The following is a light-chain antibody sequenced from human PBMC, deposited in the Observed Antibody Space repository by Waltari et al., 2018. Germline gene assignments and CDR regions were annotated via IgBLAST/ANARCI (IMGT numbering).Light chain of an antibody. V-gene: IGKV3-20*01. CDR3: QHYVRLPVS. CDR2: GAT. J-gene: IGKJ1*01. CDR1: QSVSRS. Sequence: EIVLTQSPGTLSLSPGERATLSCRTSQSVSRSLAWYQQKPGQASRPLIYGATSRATGVPDRFSGSGSGTDFSLTISRLEPEDFAVYYCQHYVRLPVSFGQGTKVEIK.